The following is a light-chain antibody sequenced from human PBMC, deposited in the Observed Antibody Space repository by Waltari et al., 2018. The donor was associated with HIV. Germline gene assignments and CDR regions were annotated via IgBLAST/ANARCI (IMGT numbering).Light chain of an antibody. CDR3: RSFTSSSLYV. CDR1: SSDVGGYNY. V-gene: IGLV2-14*01. CDR2: EVS. J-gene: IGLJ1*01. Sequence: VSGSPGQSITISCTGTSSDVGGYNYVSWYQQHPGKAPKLMIYEVSNRPSGVSDRFSGSKSGNTASLTISGLQAEDEADYYCRSFTSSSLYVFGTGTKVTVL.